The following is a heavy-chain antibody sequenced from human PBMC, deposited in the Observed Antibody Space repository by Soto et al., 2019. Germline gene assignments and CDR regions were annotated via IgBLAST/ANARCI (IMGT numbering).Heavy chain of an antibody. CDR2: IKPDGSAT. V-gene: IGHV3-7*03. Sequence: EVQLVESGGGLVQPGGSLRLSCAVSGFTFGSYWMNWVRLIPGKGLEWVAYIKPDGSATYYVDSVKGRFTISRDNAKNSLYLQMNSLRTEDTALYYCAKDINELGSYYYYGMDVWGQGTTVTVSS. D-gene: IGHD1-1*01. CDR3: AKDINELGSYYYYGMDV. CDR1: GFTFGSYW. J-gene: IGHJ6*02.